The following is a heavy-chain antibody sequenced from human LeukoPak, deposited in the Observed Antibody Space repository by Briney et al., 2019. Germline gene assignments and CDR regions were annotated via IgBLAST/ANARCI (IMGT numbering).Heavy chain of an antibody. Sequence: SETLSLTCTVSGGSISSGDYYWSWVRQPPGKGLEWIGYIYYSGSTYYNPSLKSRVTISVDTSKNQFSLKLSSVTAADTAVYYCARDNRDGLRLGELSFFDYWGQGTLVTVSS. CDR1: GGSISSGDYY. J-gene: IGHJ4*02. V-gene: IGHV4-30-4*01. CDR3: ARDNRDGLRLGELSFFDY. CDR2: IYYSGST. D-gene: IGHD3-16*02.